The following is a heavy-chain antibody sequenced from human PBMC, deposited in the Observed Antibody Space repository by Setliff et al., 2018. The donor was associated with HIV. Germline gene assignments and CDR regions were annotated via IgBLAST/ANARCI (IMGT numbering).Heavy chain of an antibody. Sequence: PGGSLRLSCAASGFTFSSYAMHWVRQAPGKGLEWVAVISYDGSNKYYADSVKGRFTISRDNSKNTLYLQMNSLRAEDTAVYYCASLGWNYDFWSGYFSGTPQVGFDYWGQGTLVTVSS. CDR1: GFTFSSYA. J-gene: IGHJ4*02. D-gene: IGHD3-3*01. CDR3: ASLGWNYDFWSGYFSGTPQVGFDY. CDR2: ISYDGSNK. V-gene: IGHV3-30*04.